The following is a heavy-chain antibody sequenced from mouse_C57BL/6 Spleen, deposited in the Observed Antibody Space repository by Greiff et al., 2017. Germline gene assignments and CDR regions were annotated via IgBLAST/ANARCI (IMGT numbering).Heavy chain of an antibody. D-gene: IGHD2-3*01. V-gene: IGHV2-2*01. CDR1: GFSLTSYG. Sequence: VKLQESGPGLVQPSQSLSITCTVSGFSLTSYGVHWVRQSPGKGLEWLGVIWSGGSTDYNAAFISRLSISKDNSKSQVFFKMNSLQADDTAIYYCARSPIYDGYYDWYFDVWGTGTTVTVSS. CDR2: IWSGGST. J-gene: IGHJ1*03. CDR3: ARSPIYDGYYDWYFDV.